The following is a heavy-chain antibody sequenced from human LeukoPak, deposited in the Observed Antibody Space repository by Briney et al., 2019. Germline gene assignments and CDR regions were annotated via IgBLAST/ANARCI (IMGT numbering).Heavy chain of an antibody. CDR3: ARPSIAAAGPGAYFQH. Sequence: GESLKISCKGSGYSFTSYCIGWVRQMPGKGLEWMGIIYPGDSDTRYSPSFQGKVTFSADKSISTAYLQWSSLKASDTAMYYCARPSIAAAGPGAYFQHWGQGTLVTVSS. J-gene: IGHJ1*01. D-gene: IGHD6-13*01. V-gene: IGHV5-51*01. CDR1: GYSFTSYC. CDR2: IYPGDSDT.